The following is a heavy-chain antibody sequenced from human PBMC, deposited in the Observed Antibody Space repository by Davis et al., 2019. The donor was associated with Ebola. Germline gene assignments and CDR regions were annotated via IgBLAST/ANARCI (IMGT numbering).Heavy chain of an antibody. D-gene: IGHD3-9*01. J-gene: IGHJ5*02. Sequence: GESLKISCAASGVTFSNYAMSWVRQAPGKGLEWVSAISAGGSGTYYADSVKGRFTISRDNAKNSLYLQMNSLRAEDTAVYYCARAHYDILTDPGGRNWFDPWGQGTLVTVSS. V-gene: IGHV3-23*01. CDR3: ARAHYDILTDPGGRNWFDP. CDR1: GVTFSNYA. CDR2: ISAGGSGT.